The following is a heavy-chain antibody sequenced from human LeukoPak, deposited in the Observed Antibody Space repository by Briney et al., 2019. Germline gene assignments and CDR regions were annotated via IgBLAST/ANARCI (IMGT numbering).Heavy chain of an antibody. J-gene: IGHJ5*02. CDR2: TVSRGTT. CDR1: GFTFTSDA. V-gene: IGHV3-23*01. CDR3: AKCSTSAYTTGWCNWIDP. Sequence: GGSLRLSCVASGFTFTSDAMNWVRQAPGKGLEWVSSTVSRGTTQYADSVKGRFTVSRDISKNTLYLQMNSLRADDTAVYYCAKCSTSAYTTGWCNWIDPWGQGTLVTVSS. D-gene: IGHD6-19*01.